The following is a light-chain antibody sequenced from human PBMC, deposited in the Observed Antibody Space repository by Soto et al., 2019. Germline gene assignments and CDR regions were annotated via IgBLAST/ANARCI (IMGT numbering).Light chain of an antibody. V-gene: IGLV2-8*01. CDR2: EVS. CDR1: SSDVGAYDF. J-gene: IGLJ1*01. Sequence: QTVLAQPPSASGSPGQSVTLSCTGTSSDVGAYDFVSWYQQYPGKAPKLMIYEVSKRPSGVPDRFSGSKSGNTASLTVSGLQAEDEADYYCCSHAGSLKFVFGTGTKVTVL. CDR3: CSHAGSLKFV.